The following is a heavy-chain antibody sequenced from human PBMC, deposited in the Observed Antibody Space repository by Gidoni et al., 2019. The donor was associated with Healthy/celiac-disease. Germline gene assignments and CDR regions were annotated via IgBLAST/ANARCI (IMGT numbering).Heavy chain of an antibody. CDR2: IYWDDDK. V-gene: IGHV2-5*02. CDR1: GLSLRTSGVG. D-gene: IGHD3-3*01. Sequence: QITLKESGPTLVKPTQTLTLTCTFSGLSLRTSGVGVDLIRHPPGKALEWLALIYWDDDKRYSPSLKSRITITKENSKNQVVLTMTNMDAVDTATYYCAHSRADYDFWSGYHYYYYYGMDVWGQGTTVTVSS. CDR3: AHSRADYDFWSGYHYYYYYGMDV. J-gene: IGHJ6*02.